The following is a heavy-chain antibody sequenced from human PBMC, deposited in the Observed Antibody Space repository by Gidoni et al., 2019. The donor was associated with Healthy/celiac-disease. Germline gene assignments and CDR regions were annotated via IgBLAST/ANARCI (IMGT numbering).Heavy chain of an antibody. J-gene: IGHJ4*02. V-gene: IGHV3-30*04. D-gene: IGHD3-22*01. CDR1: GFTFSSYA. CDR3: AKDTTYYYDSSGYYCDY. Sequence: QVQLVESGGGVVQPGRSLRLYCAASGFTFSSYAMHWVRQAPGKGLEWVAVISYDGSNKYYADSVKGRFTISRDNSKNTLYLQMNSLRAEDTAVYYCAKDTTYYYDSSGYYCDYWGQGTLVTVSS. CDR2: ISYDGSNK.